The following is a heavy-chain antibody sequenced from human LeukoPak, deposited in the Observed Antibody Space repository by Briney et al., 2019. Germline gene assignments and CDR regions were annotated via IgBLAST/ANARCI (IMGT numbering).Heavy chain of an antibody. CDR1: GYTFTDYY. Sequence: ASVTVSCKTSGYTFTDYYVHWVRQAPGQGLEWMGWINPFSGGTKYAQNFQGRVVMTRDSSISTAYMELSRLRSDDTALYYCAKAIAAAHFDYWGQGTLVTVSS. CDR3: AKAIAAAHFDY. V-gene: IGHV1-2*02. CDR2: INPFSGGT. D-gene: IGHD6-13*01. J-gene: IGHJ4*02.